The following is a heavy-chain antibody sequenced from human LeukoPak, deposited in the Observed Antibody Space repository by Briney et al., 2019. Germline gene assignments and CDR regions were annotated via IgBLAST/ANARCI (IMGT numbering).Heavy chain of an antibody. CDR2: IIPIFGTA. CDR1: GGTFSSYA. J-gene: IGHJ6*03. V-gene: IGHV1-69*05. D-gene: IGHD7-27*01. CDR3: ARGVELTGDPWSRGYYYMDV. Sequence: SVKVSCKASGGTFSSYAISWVRQAPGQGLEWMGGIIPIFGTANYAQKFQGRVTITTDESTSTAYMELSSLRSEDTAVYYCARGVELTGDPWSRGYYYMDVWGKGTTVTVSS.